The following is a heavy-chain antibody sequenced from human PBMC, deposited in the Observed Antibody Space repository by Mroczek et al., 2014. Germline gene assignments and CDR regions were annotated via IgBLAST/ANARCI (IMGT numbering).Heavy chain of an antibody. CDR1: GGSISSGGYY. CDR3: ARDHKYYYDSSGYYLSAFDI. V-gene: IGHV4-31*03. Sequence: QVQLVQSGPGLVKPSQTLSLTCTVSGGSISSGGYYWSWIRQHPGKGLEWIGYIYYSGSTYYNPSLKSRVTISVDTSKNQFSLKLSSVTAADTAVYYCARDHKYYYDSSGYYLSAFDIWGQGTMVTVSS. J-gene: IGHJ3*02. CDR2: IYYSGST. D-gene: IGHD3-22*01.